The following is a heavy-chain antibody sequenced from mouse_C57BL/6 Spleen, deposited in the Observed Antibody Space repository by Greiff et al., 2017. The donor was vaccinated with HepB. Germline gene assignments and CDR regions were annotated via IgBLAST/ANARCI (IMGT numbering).Heavy chain of an antibody. CDR1: GYTFTSYW. J-gene: IGHJ2*01. CDR2: IDPSDSYT. V-gene: IGHV1-69*01. D-gene: IGHD2-1*01. CDR3: ARAYLLVFDY. Sequence: VQLQQPGAELVMPGASVKLSCKASGYTFTSYWMHWVKQRPGQGLEWIGEIDPSDSYTNYNQKFKGKSTLTVDKSSSTAYMQLSSLTSEDSTVYYCARAYLLVFDYWGQGTTLTVSS.